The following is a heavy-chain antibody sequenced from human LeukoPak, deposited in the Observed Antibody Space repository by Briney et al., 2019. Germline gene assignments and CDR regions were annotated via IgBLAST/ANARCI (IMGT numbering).Heavy chain of an antibody. D-gene: IGHD6-13*01. CDR2: INHSGST. Sequence: SETLSLTCAVYGRSFSGYYWSWIRQPPGKGLEWIEEINHSGSTNYNPSLKSRVTISVDTSKNQFSLKLSSVTAADTAVYYCARRGIAAAGKRRSSRAFDIWGQGTMVTVSS. CDR3: ARRGIAAAGKRRSSRAFDI. V-gene: IGHV4-34*01. J-gene: IGHJ3*02. CDR1: GRSFSGYY.